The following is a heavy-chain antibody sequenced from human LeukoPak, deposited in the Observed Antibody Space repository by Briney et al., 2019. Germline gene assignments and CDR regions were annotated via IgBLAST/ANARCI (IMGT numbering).Heavy chain of an antibody. CDR3: ARQKCTSTSCLTKNAFDI. D-gene: IGHD2-2*01. CDR2: INHSGST. CDR1: GGSFSGYY. V-gene: IGHV4-34*01. J-gene: IGHJ3*02. Sequence: SETLSLTCAVYGGSFSGYYWSWIRQPPGEGLEWIGEINHSGSTNYNPSLKSRVTISVDTSKNQFSLDLSSVTAADTAVYYCARQKCTSTSCLTKNAFDIWGQGTMVTVSS.